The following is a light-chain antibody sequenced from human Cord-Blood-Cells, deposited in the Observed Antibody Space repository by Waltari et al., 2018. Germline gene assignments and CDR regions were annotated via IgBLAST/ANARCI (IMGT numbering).Light chain of an antibody. CDR2: AAS. CDR1: QCISND. J-gene: IGKJ2*01. V-gene: IGKV1-6*01. Sequence: IQLTQSPSSLSASVGHRVTITCRASQCISNDLGWYQQKPGKAPKLLIYAASSLQSVVPSRFSGSGSGTDFTLTISSLQPEDFATYYCLQDYNYPYTFGQGTKLEIK. CDR3: LQDYNYPYT.